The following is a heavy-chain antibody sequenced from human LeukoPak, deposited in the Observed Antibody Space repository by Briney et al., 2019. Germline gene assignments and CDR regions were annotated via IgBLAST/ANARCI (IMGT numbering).Heavy chain of an antibody. J-gene: IGHJ6*02. Sequence: GGSLEISFKGSGYSFTSYWIGWVRPMPGKGVEWMGIIYPGDSDTRYSPSFQGQVTISADKSISTAYLQWSSLKASDTAMYYCARRYSGMDVWGQGTTVTVSS. CDR1: GYSFTSYW. CDR2: IYPGDSDT. CDR3: ARRYSGMDV. V-gene: IGHV5-51*01.